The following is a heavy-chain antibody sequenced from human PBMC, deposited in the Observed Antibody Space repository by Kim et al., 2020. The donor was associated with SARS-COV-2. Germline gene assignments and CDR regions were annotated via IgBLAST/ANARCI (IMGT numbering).Heavy chain of an antibody. D-gene: IGHD1-1*01. V-gene: IGHV1-2*06. J-gene: IGHJ4*02. CDR3: ARGESTTAWSADY. CDR2: LNPNTGDA. CDR1: GYTFSAYF. Sequence: ASVKVSCKASGYTFSAYFMHWVRQAPGQGLEWMGRLNPNTGDAEYAHRFDGRVTMTTDMSISTAYMEVTRLTSDDAAVYYCARGESTTAWSADYWGQGTLVNVSS.